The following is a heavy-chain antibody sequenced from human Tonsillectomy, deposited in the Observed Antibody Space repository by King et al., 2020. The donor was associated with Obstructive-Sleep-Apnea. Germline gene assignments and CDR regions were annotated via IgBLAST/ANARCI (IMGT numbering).Heavy chain of an antibody. J-gene: IGHJ4*02. D-gene: IGHD2-8*02. CDR2: IYPGDSDT. Sequence: DVQLVESGAEVKKPGESLKISCQGSGYTFTNYWIGWVRQMPGKGLELMGFIYPGDSDTKYSPSFQVQVTITADKSTSTACLQWSSLKASDTAVYFCARHNFPTGRRLDYWGQGALVTVSS. CDR3: ARHNFPTGRRLDY. V-gene: IGHV5-51*01. CDR1: GYTFTNYW.